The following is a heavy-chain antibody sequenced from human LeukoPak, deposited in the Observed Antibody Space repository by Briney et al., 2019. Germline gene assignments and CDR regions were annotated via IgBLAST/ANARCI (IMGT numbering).Heavy chain of an antibody. CDR3: ARESGYSYGPLDY. D-gene: IGHD5-18*01. J-gene: IGHJ4*02. Sequence: GGSLRLSCAASGFTFSSYAMSWVRRAPGKGLEWVSAISGSGGSTYYADSVKGRFTISRDNSKNTLYLQMNSLRAEDTAVYYCARESGYSYGPLDYWGQGTLVTVSS. CDR2: ISGSGGST. V-gene: IGHV3-23*01. CDR1: GFTFSSYA.